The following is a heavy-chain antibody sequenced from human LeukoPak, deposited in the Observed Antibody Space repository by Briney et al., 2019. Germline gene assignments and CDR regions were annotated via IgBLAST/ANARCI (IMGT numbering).Heavy chain of an antibody. V-gene: IGHV3-48*02. CDR1: GFTFSSYG. CDR2: ISSSGTAT. Sequence: GGSLRLSCAASGFTFSSYGMNWVRQDPGKGLEWLSYISSSGTATHYADSVKGRFTTSRDNAQNSLYLQMNRLRDEATALYYCTRAEPVVPYHYWGQGTLVTVSS. D-gene: IGHD1-14*01. J-gene: IGHJ4*02. CDR3: TRAEPVVPYHY.